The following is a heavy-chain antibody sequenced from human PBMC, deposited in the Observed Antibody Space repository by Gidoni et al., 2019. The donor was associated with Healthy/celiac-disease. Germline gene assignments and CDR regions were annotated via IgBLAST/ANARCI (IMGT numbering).Heavy chain of an antibody. D-gene: IGHD3-9*01. Sequence: QVQLQESGPGLVKPSQTLSLTCTVSGGSISSGSYYWSWIRQPAGKGLEWIGRIYTSGSTNYNPSLKSRVTISVDTSKNLFSLKLSSVTAADTAVYYCARDILTGYYQETDAFDIWGQGTMVTVSS. CDR2: IYTSGST. J-gene: IGHJ3*02. V-gene: IGHV4-61*02. CDR1: GGSISSGSYY. CDR3: ARDILTGYYQETDAFDI.